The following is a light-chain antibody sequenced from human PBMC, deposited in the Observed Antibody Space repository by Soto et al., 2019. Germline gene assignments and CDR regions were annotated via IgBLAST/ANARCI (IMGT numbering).Light chain of an antibody. CDR3: QQYGSSPRT. J-gene: IGKJ2*01. CDR2: GAS. Sequence: EIVLTQSPGTLSLSPGERATLSCRASQSVSGSYLAWYQQKPGQAPRLLIYGASSRATGIPDRFSGSGSGTDFTLTISRLEPEDLAVSYCQQYGSSPRTFGQGTKLEIK. CDR1: QSVSGSY. V-gene: IGKV3-20*01.